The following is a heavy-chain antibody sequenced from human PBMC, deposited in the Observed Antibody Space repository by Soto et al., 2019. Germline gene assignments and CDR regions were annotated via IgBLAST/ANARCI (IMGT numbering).Heavy chain of an antibody. D-gene: IGHD6-13*01. CDR2: IWFDGSKK. CDR3: ARGSGQQLSTFDF. CDR1: GFTLSSYG. Sequence: QVQLVESGGGVVQPGRSLRLSCAASGFTLSSYGMHWVRQAPGKGLEWVALIWFDGSKKYYADSVKGRFTISRDNSKNTLYLQMNSLRAEDTALYYSARGSGQQLSTFDFWGQGTLVPVSS. V-gene: IGHV3-33*01. J-gene: IGHJ4*02.